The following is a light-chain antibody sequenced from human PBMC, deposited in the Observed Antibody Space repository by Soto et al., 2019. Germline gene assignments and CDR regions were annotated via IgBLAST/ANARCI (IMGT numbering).Light chain of an antibody. CDR3: QKYNSYSAT. V-gene: IGKV1-5*01. J-gene: IGKJ1*01. CDR1: QSISSW. Sequence: DIQMTHSPSTLSASVGDTVTITCRASQSISSWLAWYQQKPGKAPKLLIYDDSSLESGVPSRLSGSGSGTEFTLTISSLQPDDFATYYCQKYNSYSATCGQGTKVDIK. CDR2: DDS.